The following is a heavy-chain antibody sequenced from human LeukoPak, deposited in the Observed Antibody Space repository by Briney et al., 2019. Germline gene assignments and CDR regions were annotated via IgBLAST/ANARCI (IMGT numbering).Heavy chain of an antibody. D-gene: IGHD2-2*01. V-gene: IGHV4-39*07. Sequence: SETLSLTCTVSGGSISSSSYYWGWIRQPPGKGLEWIGSIYYSGSTYYNPSLKSRVTISADTSKNQFSLKLSSVTAADTAVYYCARTMADRFCSSTSCYFSWFDPWGQGTLVTVSS. CDR3: ARTMADRFCSSTSCYFSWFDP. CDR1: GGSISSSSYY. J-gene: IGHJ5*02. CDR2: IYYSGST.